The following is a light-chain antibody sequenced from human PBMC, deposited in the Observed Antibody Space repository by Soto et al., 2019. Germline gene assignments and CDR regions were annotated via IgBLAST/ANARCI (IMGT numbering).Light chain of an antibody. J-gene: IGLJ1*01. V-gene: IGLV2-23*01. CDR2: EGS. CDR1: SSDVGSYNL. CDR3: CSYAGSSV. Sequence: QSVLTQPASVSGSPGQSITISCTGTSSDVGSYNLVSWYQQHPGKAPKLMIYEGSKRPSGVSNRSSGSKSGNTASLTISGLQAEDEADYYCCSYAGSSVFGTGTKVTVL.